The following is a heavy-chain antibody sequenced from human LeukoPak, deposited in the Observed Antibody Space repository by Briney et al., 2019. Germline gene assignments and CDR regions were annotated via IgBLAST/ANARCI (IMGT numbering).Heavy chain of an antibody. J-gene: IGHJ6*03. V-gene: IGHV1-2*02. CDR2: INPNSGGT. Sequence: GASVKVSCKASGYTFTGYYMHWVRPAPGQGLEWMGWINPNSGGTNYAQKFQGRVTMTRDTSISTAYMELSRLRSDDTAVYYCARGSSSVRTGGYYYYYYMDVWGKGTTVTVSS. D-gene: IGHD6-6*01. CDR1: GYTFTGYY. CDR3: ARGSSSVRTGGYYYYYYMDV.